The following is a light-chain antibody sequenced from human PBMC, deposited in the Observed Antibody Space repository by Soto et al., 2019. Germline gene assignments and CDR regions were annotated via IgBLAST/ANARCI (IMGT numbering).Light chain of an antibody. V-gene: IGKV1-5*01. CDR3: QQYNSYPWT. Sequence: IQMTQSPSTLSGSVGDRVTITFRASQTISSWLAWYQQKPGKAPKLLIYDASSLESGVPSRFSGSGSGTEFTLTITSLQPDDFATYYCQQYNSYPWTFGQGTKVDIK. J-gene: IGKJ1*01. CDR2: DAS. CDR1: QTISSW.